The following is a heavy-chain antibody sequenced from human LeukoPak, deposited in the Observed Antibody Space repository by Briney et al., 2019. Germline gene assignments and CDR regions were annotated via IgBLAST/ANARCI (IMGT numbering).Heavy chain of an antibody. D-gene: IGHD3-22*01. V-gene: IGHV3-66*02. Sequence: PGGPLRFSCAAPGFTVSSTYMSWVRQAPGKGLNGVSVIYSGGSTYYADSVKGRFTISRDNSKNTLYLQMNSLRAEDTAVYYCARAHLDRYYYDSSGYYGYWGQGTLVTVSS. CDR1: GFTVSSTY. J-gene: IGHJ4*02. CDR2: IYSGGST. CDR3: ARAHLDRYYYDSSGYYGY.